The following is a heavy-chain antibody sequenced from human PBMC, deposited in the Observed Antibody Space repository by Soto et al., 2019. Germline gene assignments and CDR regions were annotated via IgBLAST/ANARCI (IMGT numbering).Heavy chain of an antibody. Sequence: SETLSLTCAGSGGSISSGGHSWSWIRQPPGKGLEWIGYIYHSGSTYYNPSLKSRVTISVDRSKNQFSLKLSSVTAADTAVYYCARAHYGNYGYGTHVRRQGPTITVSS. J-gene: IGHJ6*02. CDR2: IYHSGST. V-gene: IGHV4-30-2*01. CDR1: GGSISSGGHS. D-gene: IGHD4-17*01. CDR3: ARAHYGNYGYGTHV.